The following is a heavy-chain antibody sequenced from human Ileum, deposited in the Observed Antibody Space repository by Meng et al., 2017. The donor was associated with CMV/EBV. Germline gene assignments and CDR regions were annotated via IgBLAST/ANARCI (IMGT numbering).Heavy chain of an antibody. Sequence: QLQLQESCPGLVKPSETLSLTCTVSGGSISSPPYFLGWIRQPPGKGLEWIATISYSGNTYYNPSLKSPVTISLDTSKNQFSLKLTSVTAADTAVYYCAREPPSGQQLDWGQGTLVTVS. CDR1: GGSISSPPYF. J-gene: IGHJ4*02. D-gene: IGHD6-13*01. CDR3: AREPPSGQQLD. CDR2: ISYSGNT. V-gene: IGHV4-39*07.